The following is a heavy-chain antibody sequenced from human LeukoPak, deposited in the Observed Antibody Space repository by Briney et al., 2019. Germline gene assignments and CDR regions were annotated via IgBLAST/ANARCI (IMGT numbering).Heavy chain of an antibody. Sequence: SETLSLTCAVCGGSFSGYYWSWIRQPPGKGLEWIGEINHSGSTNYNPSLKRRVTISVDTSKNQFSLKLSSVTAADTAVYYCARALTTVGLSDYWGQGTLVTVSS. D-gene: IGHD4-23*01. CDR1: GGSFSGYY. CDR3: ARALTTVGLSDY. J-gene: IGHJ4*02. CDR2: INHSGST. V-gene: IGHV4-34*01.